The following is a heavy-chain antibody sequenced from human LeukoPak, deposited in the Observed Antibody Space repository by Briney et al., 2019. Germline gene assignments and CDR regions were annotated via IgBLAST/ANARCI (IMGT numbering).Heavy chain of an antibody. Sequence: TVSLTCPLSVYCISSGEYYLLWIHPPAPRELEGIGRISSCGRTNYNPSLMSRVTISVDTSSNHFFLKLISFTAAATAVCFCARCPYSYDSSGASDIWGQGTMVTVSS. CDR3: ARCPYSYDSSGASDI. J-gene: IGHJ3*02. D-gene: IGHD3-22*01. CDR2: ISSCGRT. V-gene: IGHV4-61*02. CDR1: VYCISSGEYY.